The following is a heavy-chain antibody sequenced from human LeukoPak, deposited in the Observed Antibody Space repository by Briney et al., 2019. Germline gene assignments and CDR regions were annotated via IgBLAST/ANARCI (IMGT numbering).Heavy chain of an antibody. CDR3: ARETYSSSWYGRVNWFDP. CDR2: ISYDGSNK. D-gene: IGHD6-13*01. CDR1: GFTFSSYA. Sequence: GRSLRLSCAASGFTFSSYAMHWGRQAPGKGLEWVAVISYDGSNKYYADSVKGRFTISRDNSKNTLYLQMNSLRAEDTAVYYCARETYSSSWYGRVNWFDPWGQGTLVTVSS. J-gene: IGHJ5*02. V-gene: IGHV3-30*04.